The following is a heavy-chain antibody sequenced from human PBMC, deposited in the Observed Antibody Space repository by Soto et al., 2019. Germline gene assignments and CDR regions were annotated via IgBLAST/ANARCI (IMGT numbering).Heavy chain of an antibody. CDR1: GYAIACYD. J-gene: IGHJ5*02. CDR2: MNPNSGNT. D-gene: IGHD2-2*01. V-gene: IGHV1-8*01. Sequence: GASVKVSCKASGYAIACYDINWVRQATGQGLEWMGWMNPNSGNTGYAQKFQGRVTMTRNTSISTAYMELSSLRSEDTAVYYCAADKSYQLLCCWFAPWGKGTLVTVSS. CDR3: AADKSYQLLCCWFAP.